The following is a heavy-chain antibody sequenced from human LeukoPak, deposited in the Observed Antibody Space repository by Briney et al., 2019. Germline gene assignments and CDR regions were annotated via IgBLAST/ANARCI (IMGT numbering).Heavy chain of an antibody. CDR3: ASLQAQDAADY. CDR1: GFTFSSYS. V-gene: IGHV3-21*01. D-gene: IGHD6-25*01. CDR2: ISSSSSYI. Sequence: GGSLRLSCAASGFTFSSYSMNWVRQAPGKGLEWVSSISSSSSYIYYADSVKGRFTISRDNAKNSLYLQMNSLRAEDTAVYYCASLQAQDAADYWGQGTLVTVSS. J-gene: IGHJ4*02.